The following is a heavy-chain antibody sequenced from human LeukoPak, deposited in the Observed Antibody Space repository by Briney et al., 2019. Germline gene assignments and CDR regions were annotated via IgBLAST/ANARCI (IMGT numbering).Heavy chain of an antibody. CDR3: ARDQYDTWSRRGNFDS. Sequence: SWVRQYPGKGLEWIGYIYHSGSTYYNPSLQSRVTISLDMSKNQFSLKLSSVTAADTAVYYCARDQYDTWSRRGNFDSWGQGTLVIVSS. J-gene: IGHJ4*02. D-gene: IGHD3-3*01. V-gene: IGHV4-31*02. CDR2: IYHSGST.